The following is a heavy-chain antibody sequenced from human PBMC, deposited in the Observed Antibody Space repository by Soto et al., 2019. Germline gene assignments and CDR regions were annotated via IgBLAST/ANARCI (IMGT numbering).Heavy chain of an antibody. D-gene: IGHD3-3*01. Sequence: GGSLRLSCAASGFTFGNSWMHWVRQAPGEGLGWVSRMNSDGSSTNYADSVKGRFTVPRDNAKNPLYLQMTSLRAEDTAVYYCARFYDFWSGPNSYYGMDVRGQGPTVTVSS. J-gene: IGHJ6*02. CDR1: GFTFGNSW. V-gene: IGHV3-74*01. CDR3: ARFYDFWSGPNSYYGMDV. CDR2: MNSDGSST.